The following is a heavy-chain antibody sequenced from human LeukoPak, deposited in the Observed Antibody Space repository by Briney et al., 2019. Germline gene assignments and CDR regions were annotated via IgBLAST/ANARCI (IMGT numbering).Heavy chain of an antibody. CDR3: AKELRGYCSSTSCHTDY. CDR1: GFTFSSYA. V-gene: IGHV3-23*01. Sequence: GGSLRLSCAASGFTFSSYAMSWVRQAPGKGLEWVSAISGSGGSTYYADSVKGRFTISRDSSKNTLYLQMNSLRAEDTAVYYCAKELRGYCSSTSCHTDYWGQGTLVTVSS. CDR2: ISGSGGST. D-gene: IGHD2-2*02. J-gene: IGHJ4*02.